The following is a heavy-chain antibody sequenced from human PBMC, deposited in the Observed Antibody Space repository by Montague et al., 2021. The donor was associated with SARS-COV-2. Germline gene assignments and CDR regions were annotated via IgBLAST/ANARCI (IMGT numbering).Heavy chain of an antibody. J-gene: IGHJ6*02. CDR2: SGST. CDR3: ARVARYCTTGVCQTYYYYVQDV. V-gene: IGHV4-59*01. D-gene: IGHD2-8*01. Sequence: SGSTNYNPSLKSRVTMSIDRSKNQFSLKLRSVTAADTAVYYCARVARYCTTGVCQTYYYYVQDVWGQGTKVTVS.